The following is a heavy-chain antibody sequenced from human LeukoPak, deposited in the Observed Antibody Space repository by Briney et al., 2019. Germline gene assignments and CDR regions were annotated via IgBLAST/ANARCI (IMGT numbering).Heavy chain of an antibody. CDR3: ARGVYYSNPYYYYYMDV. CDR1: GGTFSSYT. CDR2: IIPILGIA. D-gene: IGHD4-11*01. V-gene: IGHV1-69*02. J-gene: IGHJ6*03. Sequence: SSVKVSCKASGGTFSSYTMSWVRQAPGQGLEWMGRIIPILGIANYAQKFQGRVTITADKSTSTAYMELSSLRSEDAAVYYCARGVYYSNPYYYYYMDVRGKGTTVTVSS.